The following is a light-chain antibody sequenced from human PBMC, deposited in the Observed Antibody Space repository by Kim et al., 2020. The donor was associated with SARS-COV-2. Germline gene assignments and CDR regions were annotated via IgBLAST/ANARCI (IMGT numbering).Light chain of an antibody. CDR2: YDN. Sequence: APGKTATITCGGNNIGDKSVHWYQQKPGQAPVLVLYYDNNRPSGIPERFSGSNSGNTAPLTISGVEAGDEADYYCQVWDSGSDHVVFGGGTQLTVL. V-gene: IGLV3-21*04. CDR1: NIGDKS. J-gene: IGLJ2*01. CDR3: QVWDSGSDHVV.